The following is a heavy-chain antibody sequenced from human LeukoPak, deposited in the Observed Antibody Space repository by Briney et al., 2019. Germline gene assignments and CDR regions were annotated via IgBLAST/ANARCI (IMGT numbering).Heavy chain of an antibody. V-gene: IGHV4-59*01. D-gene: IGHD3-10*01. CDR2: IYYSGST. J-gene: IGHJ4*02. Sequence: SETLSLTCTVSGGSISSYYWSWIRQPPGKGLEWIGYIYYSGSTNYNPSLKSRVTISVDTSKNQFSLKLSSVTAADTAVYYCGASRGAPYPFDYWGQGTLVTVSS. CDR1: GGSISSYY. CDR3: GASRGAPYPFDY.